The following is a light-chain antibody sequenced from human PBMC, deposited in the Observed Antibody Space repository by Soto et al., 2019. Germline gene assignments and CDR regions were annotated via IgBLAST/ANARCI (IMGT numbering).Light chain of an antibody. CDR2: EVT. Sequence: QSALTQPASVSGSPGQSITISCTGTSSDVGGYNYVSWYQHHPGKAPKLMIYEVTNRPSGVPDRFSGSKSGTSASLAITGLQAEDEADYYCQSYDSSLSGFVVFGGGTKLTVL. J-gene: IGLJ2*01. CDR3: QSYDSSLSGFVV. V-gene: IGLV2-14*01. CDR1: SSDVGGYNY.